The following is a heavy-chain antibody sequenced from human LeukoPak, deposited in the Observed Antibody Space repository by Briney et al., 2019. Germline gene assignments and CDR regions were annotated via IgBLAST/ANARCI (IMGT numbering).Heavy chain of an antibody. D-gene: IGHD3-3*01. CDR3: ARFITIFGVVISGGVC. CDR1: GYTFTGYY. J-gene: IGHJ4*02. V-gene: IGHV1-2*02. CDR2: INPNSGGT. Sequence: ASVKVSCKASGYTFTGYYMHWVRQAPGQGLEWMGWINPNSGGTNYAQKFQGRVTMTRDTSISTAYMELSRLRSDDTAVYYCARFITIFGVVISGGVCWGQGTLVTVSS.